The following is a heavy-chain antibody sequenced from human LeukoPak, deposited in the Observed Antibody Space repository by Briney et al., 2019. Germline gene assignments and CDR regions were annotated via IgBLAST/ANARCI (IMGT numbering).Heavy chain of an antibody. J-gene: IGHJ3*02. V-gene: IGHV3-7*01. Sequence: GGSLRLSCAASGFTYSSYWMSWVRQAPGKGLEWVANIKQDGSEKYYVDSVKGRFTISRDNAKNALYLQMNSLRAEDTAVYYCARDFYGGNSPSCAFDIWGQGTMVTVSS. D-gene: IGHD4-23*01. CDR2: IKQDGSEK. CDR1: GFTYSSYW. CDR3: ARDFYGGNSPSCAFDI.